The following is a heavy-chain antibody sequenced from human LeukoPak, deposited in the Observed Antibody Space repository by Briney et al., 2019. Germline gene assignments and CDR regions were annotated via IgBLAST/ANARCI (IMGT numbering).Heavy chain of an antibody. D-gene: IGHD6-19*01. J-gene: IGHJ4*02. Sequence: GGSLRLSCAASGFPFSILALSWVRQAPGKGLEWDSSITSSGDKTYYADSVKGRFTVSRDNSKKTVDLQMNSLRAEDTALYYCAKDPNFSSGWYLADYWGQGTLVTVSS. V-gene: IGHV3-23*01. CDR2: ITSSGDKT. CDR3: AKDPNFSSGWYLADY. CDR1: GFPFSILA.